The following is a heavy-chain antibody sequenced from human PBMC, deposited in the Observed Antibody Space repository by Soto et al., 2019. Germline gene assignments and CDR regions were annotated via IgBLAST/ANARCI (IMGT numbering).Heavy chain of an antibody. CDR1: GYTFTSYG. V-gene: IGHV1-18*01. CDR2: ISAYNGNT. D-gene: IGHD2-2*01. J-gene: IGHJ4*02. CDR3: ACYAPPKDD. Sequence: QVQLVQSGAEVKKPGASVKVSCKASGYTFTSYGISWVRQAPGQGLEWMGWISAYNGNTNYAQNIQGRATMTTDTSASTGHMELSSLGSDGTAVDPSACYAPPKDDWGQGTLVTVSS.